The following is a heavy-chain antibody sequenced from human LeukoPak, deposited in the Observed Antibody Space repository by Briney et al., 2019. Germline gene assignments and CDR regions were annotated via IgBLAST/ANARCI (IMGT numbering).Heavy chain of an antibody. D-gene: IGHD6-13*01. Sequence: GGSLRLSCAASGFTFSNYWMHWVRQVPGKGLVWVSHIKTDGSRATYAASVKGRFTISRDNAKNSLYLQMNSLRAEDMALYYCAKAGGIAEPYYFDYWGQGTLVTVSS. CDR3: AKAGGIAEPYYFDY. V-gene: IGHV3-74*01. J-gene: IGHJ4*02. CDR1: GFTFSNYW. CDR2: IKTDGSRA.